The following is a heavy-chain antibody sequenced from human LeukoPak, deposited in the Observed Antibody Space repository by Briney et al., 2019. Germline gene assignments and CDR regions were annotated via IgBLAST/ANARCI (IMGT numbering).Heavy chain of an antibody. CDR2: IYHSGST. CDR1: GYSISSGYY. CDR3: ARGGYSYGGFFDY. D-gene: IGHD5-18*01. J-gene: IGHJ4*02. Sequence: SGTLSLTCTVSGYSISSGYYWGWIRQPPGKGLEWIGSIYHSGSTYYNPSLKSRVTISVDTSKNQFSLKLSSVTAADTAVYYCARGGYSYGGFFDYWGQGTLVTVSS. V-gene: IGHV4-38-2*02.